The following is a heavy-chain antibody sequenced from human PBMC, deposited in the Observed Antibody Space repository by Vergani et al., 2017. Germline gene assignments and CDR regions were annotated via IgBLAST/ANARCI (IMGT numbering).Heavy chain of an antibody. Sequence: QVQLVQSGAEVKKPGASVKVSCKASGYTFTGYYMHWVRQAPGQGLEWMGWINPNSGGTNYAQKLQGLITMTRDTSISTAYMELSRLRSDDTAGYYCARGGVYDDYIWEGNWFDPWGQGTLVTVSS. CDR3: ARGGVYDDYIWEGNWFDP. V-gene: IGHV1-2*04. CDR2: INPNSGGT. CDR1: GYTFTGYY. J-gene: IGHJ5*02. D-gene: IGHD3-16*01.